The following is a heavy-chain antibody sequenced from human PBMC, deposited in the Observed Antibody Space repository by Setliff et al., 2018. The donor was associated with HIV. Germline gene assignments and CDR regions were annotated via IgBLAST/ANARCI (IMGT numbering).Heavy chain of an antibody. CDR2: IIPIFGTA. D-gene: IGHD6-19*01. V-gene: IGHV1-69*05. J-gene: IGHJ4*02. CDR3: ASQSADYSSGWTWLDY. CDR1: GGTFGSYA. Sequence: SVKVSCKASGGTFGSYAISWVRQAPGQGLEWMGGIIPIFGTANYAQKFQGRVTITTDESTSTAYMELSSLRSEDTAVYYCASQSADYSSGWTWLDYWGQGTLVTVSS.